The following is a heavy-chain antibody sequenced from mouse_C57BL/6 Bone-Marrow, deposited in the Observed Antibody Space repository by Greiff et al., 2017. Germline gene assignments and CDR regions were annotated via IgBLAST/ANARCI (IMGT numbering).Heavy chain of an antibody. CDR1: GYTFTSYG. V-gene: IGHV1-81*01. J-gene: IGHJ3*01. D-gene: IGHD2-1*01. Sequence: VQLQQSGAELARPGASVKLSCKASGYTFTSYGISWVKQRTGQGLEWIGEIYPRSGNTYYNEKFKGKATLTADKSSSTAYMELRSLTSEDSAVYFCARGGGNYEGFAYWGQGTLVTVSA. CDR2: IYPRSGNT. CDR3: ARGGGNYEGFAY.